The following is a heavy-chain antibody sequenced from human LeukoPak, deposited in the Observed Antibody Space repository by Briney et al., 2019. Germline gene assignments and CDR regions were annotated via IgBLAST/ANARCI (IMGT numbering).Heavy chain of an antibody. CDR3: ARRGAVAGTKGVDY. J-gene: IGHJ4*02. CDR2: ISYDGSNE. Sequence: GGSLRLSCAASGFTFSSYAMHWVRQAPGAGLEWGAVISYDGSNEYYADSVKGRFTISRDNSKNTLYLQMNSLRAEDTAVYYCARRGAVAGTKGVDYWGQGTLVTVSS. D-gene: IGHD6-19*01. V-gene: IGHV3-30*04. CDR1: GFTFSSYA.